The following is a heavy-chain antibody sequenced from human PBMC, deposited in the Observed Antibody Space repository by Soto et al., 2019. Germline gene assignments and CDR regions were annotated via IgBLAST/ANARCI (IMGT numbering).Heavy chain of an antibody. Sequence: QVQLVESGGGVVQPGRSLRLSCAASGFTFSSYGMHWVRQAPGKGLEWGAVISYDGSNKYYADSVKGRFTISRDNSKNTLYLQMNSLRAEDTAVYYCAKVIQGYYYYMDVWGKGTTVTVSS. J-gene: IGHJ6*03. CDR2: ISYDGSNK. CDR3: AKVIQGYYYYMDV. CDR1: GFTFSSYG. V-gene: IGHV3-30*18.